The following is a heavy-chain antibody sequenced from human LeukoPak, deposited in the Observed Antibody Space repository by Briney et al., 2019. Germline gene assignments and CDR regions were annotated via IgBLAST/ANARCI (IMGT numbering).Heavy chain of an antibody. CDR2: MNPNSGNT. CDR3: AGVGPRSYRTYSSSWYAVY. J-gene: IGHJ4*02. D-gene: IGHD6-13*01. Sequence: ASVKVSCKASGYTFTSYDINWVRQATGQGLERMGWMNPNSGNTGYAQKFQGRVTMTRNTSISTAYMELSSLRSEDTAVYYCAGVGPRSYRTYSSSWYAVYWGQGTLVTVSS. V-gene: IGHV1-8*01. CDR1: GYTFTSYD.